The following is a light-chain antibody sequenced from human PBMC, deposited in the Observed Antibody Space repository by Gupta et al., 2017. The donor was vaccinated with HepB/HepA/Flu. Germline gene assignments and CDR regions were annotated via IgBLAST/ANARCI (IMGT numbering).Light chain of an antibody. V-gene: IGLV1-44*01. CDR2: TDY. J-gene: IGLJ3*02. Sequence: PSASGTPGQRVTISCSGRFSNIGSNTVNWYQQLPGTAPKLLIYTDYQRPSGVPDRFSGTKSGTSASLAISGLQSEDEADYYCAAWDDSLRAWVFGGGTKLTVL. CDR3: AAWDDSLRAWV. CDR1: FSNIGSNT.